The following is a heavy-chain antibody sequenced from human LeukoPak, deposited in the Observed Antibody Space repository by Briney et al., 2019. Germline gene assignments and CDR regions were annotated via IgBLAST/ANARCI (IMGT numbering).Heavy chain of an antibody. J-gene: IGHJ5*02. CDR1: GGSISSYY. Sequence: KSSETLSLTCTVSGGSISSYYWSWIRQPPGKGLEWIGYIYYSGSTNYNPSLKSRVTISVDTSKNQFSLKLSSVTAADTAVYYCGAVKLPNWFDPWGQGTLVTVSS. V-gene: IGHV4-59*08. CDR3: GAVKLPNWFDP. CDR2: IYYSGST. D-gene: IGHD2-15*01.